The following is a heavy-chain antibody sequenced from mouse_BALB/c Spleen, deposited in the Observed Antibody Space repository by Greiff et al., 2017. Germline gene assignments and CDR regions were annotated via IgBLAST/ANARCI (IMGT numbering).Heavy chain of an antibody. Sequence: EVKLMESGGDLVKPGGSLKLSCAASGFTFSSYGMSWVRQTPDKRLEWVATISSGGSYTYYPDSVKGRFTISRDNAKNTLYLQMSSLKSEDTAMYYCARNYYGNYIRAMDYWGQGTSVTVSS. CDR1: GFTFSSYG. V-gene: IGHV5-6*01. CDR2: ISSGGSYT. J-gene: IGHJ4*01. D-gene: IGHD2-1*01. CDR3: ARNYYGNYIRAMDY.